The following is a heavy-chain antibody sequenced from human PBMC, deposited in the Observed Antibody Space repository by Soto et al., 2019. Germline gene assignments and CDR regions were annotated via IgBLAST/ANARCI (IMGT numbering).Heavy chain of an antibody. V-gene: IGHV5-51*01. D-gene: IGHD6-19*01. J-gene: IGHJ4*02. CDR1: GYSFTTYW. CDR2: IYPGDSDT. Sequence: EVQLVQSGAEVKKPGESLKISCKGSGYSFTTYWVAWVRQMPGKGLEWMGSIYPGDSDTRYSPSFQGQVTISAGKSITTAYLQWSSLKASDTAMYYCARHGRIAVAKPGYWGQGNLVTVSS. CDR3: ARHGRIAVAKPGY.